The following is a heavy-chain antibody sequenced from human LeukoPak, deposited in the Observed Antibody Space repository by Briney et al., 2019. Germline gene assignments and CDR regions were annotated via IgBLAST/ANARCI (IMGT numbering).Heavy chain of an antibody. D-gene: IGHD3-3*02. V-gene: IGHV5-51*01. CDR2: IYPGDSDT. CDR3: ARRIHLHGSISWGFDI. J-gene: IGHJ3*02. CDR1: GYPFDSYW. Sequence: GESLKISCKGSGYPFDSYWIAWVRQMPGKGLEWMGIIYPGDSDTRYSPSFQGQVTFSADKSIFTAYLQWSSLQASDTAMYYCARRIHLHGSISWGFDIWGQGTMVLVSS.